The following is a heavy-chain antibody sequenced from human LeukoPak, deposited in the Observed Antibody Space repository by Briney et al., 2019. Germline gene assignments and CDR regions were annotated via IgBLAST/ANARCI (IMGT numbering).Heavy chain of an antibody. V-gene: IGHV3-33*01. CDR2: IWYDGSNK. J-gene: IGHJ6*02. D-gene: IGHD1-26*01. CDR1: GFTFSSYG. CDR3: ARDPHGWAGGQPFYYYYGMDV. Sequence: GGSLRLSCAASGFTFSSYGMHWVRQAQGKGLEWVSVIWYDGSNKYYEDSVKARFTISRDNYKNTLYLQMNRLRAEDTAVYYCARDPHGWAGGQPFYYYYGMDVWGQGTTVTVSS.